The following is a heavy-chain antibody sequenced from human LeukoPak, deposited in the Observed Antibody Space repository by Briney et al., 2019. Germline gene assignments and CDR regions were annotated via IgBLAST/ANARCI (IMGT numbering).Heavy chain of an antibody. CDR2: IGSAGDP. CDR3: ARVVGDSSGWYYFDY. J-gene: IGHJ4*02. V-gene: IGHV3-13*05. Sequence: PGGPLMHPFAPSGFPFMSYDMHWGRQATGKGVGWFSAIGSAGDPYYQGFVKGRFTISRENAKNSLYLQMNSLRAGDTAVYYCARVVGDSSGWYYFDYWGQGTLVTVSS. CDR1: GFPFMSYD. D-gene: IGHD6-19*01.